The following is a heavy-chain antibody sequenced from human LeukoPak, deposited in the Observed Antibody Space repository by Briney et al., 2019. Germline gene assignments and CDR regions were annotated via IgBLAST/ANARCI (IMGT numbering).Heavy chain of an antibody. D-gene: IGHD6-13*01. CDR2: IYYSGIT. J-gene: IGHJ5*02. CDR3: ARRNGHSWDVGNWFDP. Sequence: SETLSLTCSVSGGSISSSSYYWGWIRQPPGMGLEWIGSIYYSGITYYNQSLKSRATVSVDTSKNQFSLNLNSVTAADTAVYYCARRNGHSWDVGNWFDPWGQGTVDTVSS. CDR1: GGSISSSSYY. V-gene: IGHV4-39*01.